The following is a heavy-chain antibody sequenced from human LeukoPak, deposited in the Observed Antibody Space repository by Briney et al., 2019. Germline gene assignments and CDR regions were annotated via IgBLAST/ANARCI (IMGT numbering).Heavy chain of an antibody. J-gene: IGHJ4*02. Sequence: GGSLRLSCAASGFTLSSYWMSWVRQAPGKGLEWVANIKQDGSEIYYEASVKGRFTISRDNAKNSLYLQMNSLRAEDTAVYYCARIAVAAFDYWGQGTLVTVSS. D-gene: IGHD6-19*01. CDR1: GFTLSSYW. V-gene: IGHV3-7*03. CDR2: IKQDGSEI. CDR3: ARIAVAAFDY.